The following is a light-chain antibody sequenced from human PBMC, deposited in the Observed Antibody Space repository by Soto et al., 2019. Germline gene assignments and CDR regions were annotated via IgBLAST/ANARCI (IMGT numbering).Light chain of an antibody. CDR1: NIGSKS. CDR3: QVWDIGSGVA. J-gene: IGLJ2*01. CDR2: YDS. Sequence: SYVLTQAPSVSVAPGKTARVTCGGTNIGSKSVHWYQQKPGQAPVLVIYYDSDRPSGVPERFSGSNSGNMATLTISRVEAGDEADYYCQVWDIGSGVAFGGGTKLTVL. V-gene: IGLV3-21*04.